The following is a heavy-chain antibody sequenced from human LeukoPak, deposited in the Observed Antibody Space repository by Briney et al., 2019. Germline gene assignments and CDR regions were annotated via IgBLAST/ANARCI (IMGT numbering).Heavy chain of an antibody. Sequence: SETLSLTCTVSGGSISSYYWSWIRQPPGKGLEWIGYIYYGGSTNYNPSLKSRVTISVDTSKNQFSLKLSSVTAADTAVYYCARDRLGGYGENWFDPWGQGTLVTVSS. J-gene: IGHJ5*02. CDR3: ARDRLGGYGENWFDP. CDR1: GGSISSYY. V-gene: IGHV4-59*01. D-gene: IGHD4-17*01. CDR2: IYYGGST.